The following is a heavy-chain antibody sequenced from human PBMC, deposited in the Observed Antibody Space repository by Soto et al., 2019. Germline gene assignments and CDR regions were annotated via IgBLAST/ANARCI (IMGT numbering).Heavy chain of an antibody. CDR3: ASRITIFFDYYGMDV. D-gene: IGHD3-9*01. CDR1: GYTFTGYY. J-gene: IGHJ6*02. V-gene: IGHV1-2*04. Sequence: ASVTVSCKASGYTFTGYYIHWVRQAPGQGLEWMGWINPNSGGTNYAQKFQGWVTMTRDTSISTAYMELSRLRSEDTAVYYCASRITIFFDYYGMDVWGQGTTVTVSS. CDR2: INPNSGGT.